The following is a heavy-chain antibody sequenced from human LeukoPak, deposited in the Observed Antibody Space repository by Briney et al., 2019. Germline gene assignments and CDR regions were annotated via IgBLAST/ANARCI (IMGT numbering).Heavy chain of an antibody. CDR2: VTSTGRST. CDR3: ARGRRGSYYTFQV. D-gene: IGHD3-16*01. V-gene: IGHV3-11*01. Sequence: GGSLRLSCAVSGFSLSDYYMNWVRQAPGKGLEWISYVTSTGRSTNYADSVKGRFTISRDSAKNSVSLQLSSLTAEDTGVYYCARGRRGSYYTFQVWGQGTLVSVSS. CDR1: GFSLSDYY. J-gene: IGHJ4*02.